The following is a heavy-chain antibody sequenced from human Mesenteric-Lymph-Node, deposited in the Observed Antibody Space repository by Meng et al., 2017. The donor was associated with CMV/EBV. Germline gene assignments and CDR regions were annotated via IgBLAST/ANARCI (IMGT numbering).Heavy chain of an antibody. Sequence: VSSNSAAWNWIRQSPSRGLEWLGRTYYRSKWFNDYAVSAKSRITINPDTSKNQFSLQLNSVTPEDTAVYYCARDWGFFNYGGAFDIWGQGTMVTVSS. CDR2: TYYRSKWFN. CDR3: ARDWGFFNYGGAFDI. D-gene: IGHD3-3*01. J-gene: IGHJ3*02. V-gene: IGHV6-1*01. CDR1: VSSNSAA.